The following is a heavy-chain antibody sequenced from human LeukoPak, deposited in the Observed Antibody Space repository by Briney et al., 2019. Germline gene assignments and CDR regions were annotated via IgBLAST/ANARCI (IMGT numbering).Heavy chain of an antibody. CDR3: ARAPLLIYFDSSGSYFDY. Sequence: SETLSLTCAVSGGSISSGGYSWSWIRQPPGKGLEWIGCIYHSGTTYYNPSLKSRVTISVDRSKTHFSLNLSSVTAADTAVYYCARAPLLIYFDSSGSYFDYWGQGTLVTVSS. V-gene: IGHV4-30-2*01. CDR1: GGSISSGGYS. D-gene: IGHD3-22*01. J-gene: IGHJ4*02. CDR2: IYHSGTT.